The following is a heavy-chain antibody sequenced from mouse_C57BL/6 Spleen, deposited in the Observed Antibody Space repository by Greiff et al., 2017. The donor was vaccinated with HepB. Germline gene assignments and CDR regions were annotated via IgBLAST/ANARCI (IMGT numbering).Heavy chain of an antibody. V-gene: IGHV3-8*01. Sequence: EVKLVESGPGLAKPSQTLSLTCSVTGYSITSDYWNWIRKFPGNKLEYMGYISYSGSTYYNPSLKSRISITRDTSKNQYYLQLNSVTTEDTATYYCARGHYGSSPAMDYWGQGTSVTVSS. CDR3: ARGHYGSSPAMDY. J-gene: IGHJ4*01. D-gene: IGHD1-1*01. CDR1: GYSITSDY. CDR2: ISYSGST.